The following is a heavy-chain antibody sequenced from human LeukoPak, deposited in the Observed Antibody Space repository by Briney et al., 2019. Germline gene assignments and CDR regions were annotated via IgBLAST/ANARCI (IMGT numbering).Heavy chain of an antibody. CDR1: GYTFTSYG. D-gene: IGHD6-6*01. V-gene: IGHV1-2*06. CDR2: INPNSGGT. CDR3: ARQLVWGNWFDP. J-gene: IGHJ5*02. Sequence: ASVKVSCKASGYTFTSYGISWVRQAPGQGLEWMGRINPNSGGTNYAQKFQGRVTMTRDTSISTAYMELSRLRSDDTAVYYCARQLVWGNWFDPWGQGTLVTVSS.